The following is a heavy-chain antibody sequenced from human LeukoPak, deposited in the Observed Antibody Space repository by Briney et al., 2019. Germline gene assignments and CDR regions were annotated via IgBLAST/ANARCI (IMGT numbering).Heavy chain of an antibody. D-gene: IGHD3-22*01. V-gene: IGHV4-59*01. CDR1: GGSISSYY. Sequence: PSETLSLTCTVSGGSISSYYWSWLRQPPGKGLEWIGYIYYSGSTNYNPSLKSRVTISVDTSKNQFSLKLSSVTAADTAVYYCTYYYDSSGYYPSYYYYMDVWGKGTTVTVSS. CDR3: TYYYDSSGYYPSYYYYMDV. J-gene: IGHJ6*03. CDR2: IYYSGST.